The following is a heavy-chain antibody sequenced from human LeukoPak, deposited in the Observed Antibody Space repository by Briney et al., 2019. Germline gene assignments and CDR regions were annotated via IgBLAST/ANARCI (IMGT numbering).Heavy chain of an antibody. V-gene: IGHV3-23*01. CDR2: ISGGGGST. CDR3: ATGSGTAEDY. D-gene: IGHD6-25*01. CDR1: GFTFSSYA. Sequence: GGSLRLSCAASGFTFSSYAMSWVRQAPGKGLEWVSAISGGGGSTYYADSVKGRFTISRDNSKNTLYLQMNSLRAEATAVYYRATGSGTAEDYWGQGTLVTVSS. J-gene: IGHJ4*02.